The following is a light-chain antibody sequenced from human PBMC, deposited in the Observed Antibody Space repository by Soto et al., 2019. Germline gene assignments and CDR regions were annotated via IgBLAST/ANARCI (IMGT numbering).Light chain of an antibody. Sequence: DIQMTQSPSSLSASVGDRFTITFRASQNVAHFLNWYQQKPGKAPKLLIYATSSLHSGVPSRFSGSGFGTDFTLTISSLQTEDFATYYCLQDYNYPPTFGQGTKVDI. J-gene: IGKJ1*01. CDR1: QNVAHF. CDR2: ATS. CDR3: LQDYNYPPT. V-gene: IGKV1-39*01.